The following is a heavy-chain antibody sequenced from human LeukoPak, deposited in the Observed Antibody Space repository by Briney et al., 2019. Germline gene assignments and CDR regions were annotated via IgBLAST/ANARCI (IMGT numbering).Heavy chain of an antibody. V-gene: IGHV4-59*12. CDR3: ARVLPHRHLRYGYYGRRGYAFDI. CDR1: GGSISSYY. D-gene: IGHD4-17*01. Sequence: PSETLSLTCTVSGGSISSYYWSWIRQPPGEGLEWIGYIYYSGSTNYNPSLKSRVTISVDTSKNQFSLKLSSVTAADTAVYYCARVLPHRHLRYGYYGRRGYAFDIWGQGTMVTVSS. CDR2: IYYSGST. J-gene: IGHJ3*02.